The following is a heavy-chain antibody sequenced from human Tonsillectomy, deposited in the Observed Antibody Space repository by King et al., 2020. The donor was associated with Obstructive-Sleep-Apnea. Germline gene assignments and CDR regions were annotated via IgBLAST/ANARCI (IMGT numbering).Heavy chain of an antibody. D-gene: IGHD5-12*01. CDR3: ARDSGFAPFDF. Sequence: VQLVESGAEVKKPGASVKISCKASGYILTSYDMHWVRQVPGQGLEWMGVFNPVGGATPLARGFQGRASMTTDTSTSTVYMELRRLRSEDTAVSFCARDSGFAPFDFWGRGTLVAVSS. CDR1: GYILTSYD. CDR2: FNPVGGAT. V-gene: IGHV1-46*01. J-gene: IGHJ4*02.